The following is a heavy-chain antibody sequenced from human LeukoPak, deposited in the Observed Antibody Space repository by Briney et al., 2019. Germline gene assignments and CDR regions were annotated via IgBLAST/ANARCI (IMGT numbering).Heavy chain of an antibody. CDR2: IWYDGSNK. CDR1: GLTFSSYG. V-gene: IGHV3-33*01. Sequence: PGGSLRLSCAASGLTFSSYGMHWVRQAPGKGLEWVAVIWYDGSNKYCADSVKGRFTISRDNSKNTLYLQMNSLRAEDTAVYYCAREQISYSSSTNFDYWGQGTLVTVSS. CDR3: AREQISYSSSTNFDY. J-gene: IGHJ4*02. D-gene: IGHD6-13*01.